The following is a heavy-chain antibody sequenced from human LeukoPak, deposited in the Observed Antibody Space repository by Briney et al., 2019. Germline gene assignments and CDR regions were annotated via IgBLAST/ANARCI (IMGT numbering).Heavy chain of an antibody. CDR2: ISSSGSTI. Sequence: GGSLRLSCAGSGFSFSSFAMTWVRQAPGKGLEWVSYISSSGSTIYYADSVKGRFTISRDNAKNSLYLQMNSLRAEDTAVYYCARGAGFGEFFDYWGQGTLVTVSS. D-gene: IGHD3-10*01. CDR3: ARGAGFGEFFDY. CDR1: GFSFSSFA. J-gene: IGHJ4*02. V-gene: IGHV3-48*04.